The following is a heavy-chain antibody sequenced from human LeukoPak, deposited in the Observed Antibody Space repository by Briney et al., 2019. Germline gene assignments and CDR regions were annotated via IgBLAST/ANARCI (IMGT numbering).Heavy chain of an antibody. Sequence: PGGSLRLSCAASGFTFSSYAMHWVRQAPGKGLEWVAVISYDGSNKYYADSVKGRFTISRDNSKNTLYLQMNSLRAEDTAVYYCARASITIFGVATNYMDVWGKGTTVTVSS. CDR1: GFTFSSYA. V-gene: IGHV3-30*04. D-gene: IGHD3-3*01. CDR2: ISYDGSNK. J-gene: IGHJ6*03. CDR3: ARASITIFGVATNYMDV.